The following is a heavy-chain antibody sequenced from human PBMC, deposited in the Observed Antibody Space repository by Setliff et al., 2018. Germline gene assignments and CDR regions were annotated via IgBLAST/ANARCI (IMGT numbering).Heavy chain of an antibody. CDR2: TYYSGNT. V-gene: IGHV4-39*07. CDR3: ARAPRYFDPTGSYFDF. Sequence: SETLSLTCTVSGASVSGNSYYWGWIRQPPGKGLEWIASTYYSGNTYYNPSLKSRVTISVDTSKNQFSLELTSVTAADTAVYYCARAPRYFDPTGSYFDFWGQGTLVTVS. J-gene: IGHJ4*02. D-gene: IGHD3-22*01. CDR1: GASVSGNSYY.